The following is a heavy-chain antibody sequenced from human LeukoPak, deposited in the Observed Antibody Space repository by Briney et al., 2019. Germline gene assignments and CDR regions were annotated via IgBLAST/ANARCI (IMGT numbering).Heavy chain of an antibody. J-gene: IGHJ5*02. CDR1: GYSFINYW. Sequence: GESLQISSKGSGYSFINYWISWGRPMPGKGGEWRGRIDLSYSYTNYRPSFQGHLPISAHKSIRTAYLQCSSLKASDTAMYYCAGSHITTTGTRRGDWFDPWGQGTLVTVSS. CDR2: IDLSYSYT. CDR3: AGSHITTTGTRRGDWFDP. D-gene: IGHD6-13*01. V-gene: IGHV5-10-1*01.